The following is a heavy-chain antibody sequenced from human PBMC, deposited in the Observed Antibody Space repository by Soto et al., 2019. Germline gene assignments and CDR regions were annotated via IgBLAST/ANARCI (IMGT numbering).Heavy chain of an antibody. CDR2: VIPIFGPA. J-gene: IGHJ6*02. CDR3: EGGRYCSGPSCNPCCYGLDE. D-gene: IGHD2-15*01. CDR1: GGTFSSYA. Sequence: QVQLVQSGAEVKKPGSSVKVSCMPSGGTFSSYAISWVRQVPGQGLEWMGGVIPIFGPAIYAQKFQGRVTRXAXEXAGTAFMELSSLGFEDTAVYCCEGGRYCSGPSCNPCCYGLDEWGQGTTVTVSS. V-gene: IGHV1-69*12.